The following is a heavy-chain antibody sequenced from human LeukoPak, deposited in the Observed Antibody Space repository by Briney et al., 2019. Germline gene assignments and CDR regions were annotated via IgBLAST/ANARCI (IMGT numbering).Heavy chain of an antibody. Sequence: GASVKVSCKASGYTFTSYYMHWVRQAPGQGLEWMGIINPSGGSTSYAQKFQGRVTMTRDTSTSTVYMELSSLRSEDTAVYYCARGIYSGYDRGAFDIWGQGTMVTVSS. J-gene: IGHJ3*02. D-gene: IGHD5-12*01. V-gene: IGHV1-46*01. CDR1: GYTFTSYY. CDR2: INPSGGST. CDR3: ARGIYSGYDRGAFDI.